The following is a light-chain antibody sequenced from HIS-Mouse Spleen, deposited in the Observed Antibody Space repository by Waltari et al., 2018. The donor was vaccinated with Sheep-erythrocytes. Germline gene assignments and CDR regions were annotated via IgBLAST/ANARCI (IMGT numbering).Light chain of an antibody. CDR3: CSYAGSYNHV. V-gene: IGLV2-14*03. J-gene: IGLJ1*01. Sequence: QSALTQPASVSGSPGQSITISCTGTSSDVGGYNYVSWYRQHPGKAPKLMIYDVSNRPSGVSNLFSGSKSGNTASLTISGLQAEDEADYYCCSYAGSYNHVFATGTKVTVL. CDR1: SSDVGGYNY. CDR2: DVS.